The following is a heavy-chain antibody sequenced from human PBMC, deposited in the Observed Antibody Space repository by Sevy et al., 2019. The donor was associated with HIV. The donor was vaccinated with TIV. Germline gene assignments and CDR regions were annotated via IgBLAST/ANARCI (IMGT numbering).Heavy chain of an antibody. CDR2: IWNDRGNK. V-gene: IGHV3-33*01. CDR3: ASLPNNYYDSSGSSGDDAFDI. J-gene: IGHJ3*02. Sequence: GGSLRLSCAASGFTFSRYGMHWVRQAPGKGLEWVAVIWNDRGNKHYADSVKGRFTISRDKSKNTLYLQMNSLRAEDTAVYYCASLPNNYYDSSGSSGDDAFDIWGQGTMVTVSS. CDR1: GFTFSRYG. D-gene: IGHD3-22*01.